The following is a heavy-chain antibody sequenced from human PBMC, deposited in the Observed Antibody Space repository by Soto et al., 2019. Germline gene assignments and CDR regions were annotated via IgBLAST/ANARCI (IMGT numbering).Heavy chain of an antibody. CDR3: ARPGGYTNWYNWFDP. D-gene: IGHD1-1*01. Sequence: PSETLSLTCTVSGGSISSSSYYWGWIRQPPGKGLEWIGSIHYSGSTYYNPSLKSRVTISVDTSKNQFSLKLNSVTAADTAVYYCARPGGYTNWYNWFDPWGQGTLVTVSS. J-gene: IGHJ5*02. CDR1: GGSISSSSYY. CDR2: IHYSGST. V-gene: IGHV4-39*01.